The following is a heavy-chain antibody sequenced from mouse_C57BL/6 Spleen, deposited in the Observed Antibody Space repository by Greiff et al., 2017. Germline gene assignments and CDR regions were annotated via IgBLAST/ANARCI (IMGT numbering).Heavy chain of an antibody. Sequence: QVQLQQPGAELVRPGSSVKLSCKASGYTFPSYWLHWVKQRPQPGLEWTGNIDPSDSDTHYNQKFKDKATLTVDQSSSTAYMQLSSRTSEDSSVYYCARSGLYSNFLFAYWGQGTLGTVSA. CDR3: ARSGLYSNFLFAY. J-gene: IGHJ3*01. V-gene: IGHV1-52*01. CDR1: GYTFPSYW. D-gene: IGHD2-5*01. CDR2: IDPSDSDT.